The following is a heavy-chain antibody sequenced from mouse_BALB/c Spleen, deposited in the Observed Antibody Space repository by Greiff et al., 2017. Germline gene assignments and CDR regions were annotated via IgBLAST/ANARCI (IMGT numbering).Heavy chain of an antibody. Sequence: EVKLQESGPGLVKPSQSLSLTCSVTGYSITSGYYWNWIRQFPGNKLEWMGYISYDGSNNYNPSLKNRISITRDTSKNQFFLKLNSVTTEDTATYYCARVYGSSYVDYWGQGTTLTVSS. V-gene: IGHV3-6*02. CDR3: ARVYGSSYVDY. CDR2: ISYDGSN. J-gene: IGHJ2*01. CDR1: GYSITSGYY. D-gene: IGHD1-1*01.